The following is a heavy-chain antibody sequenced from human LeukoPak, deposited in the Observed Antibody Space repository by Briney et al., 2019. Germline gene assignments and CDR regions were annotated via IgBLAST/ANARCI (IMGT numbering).Heavy chain of an antibody. CDR3: ARGGAGSPGGYFDY. CDR2: INHSGST. J-gene: IGHJ4*02. D-gene: IGHD3-10*01. Sequence: PSETLSPTCAVYGGSFSGYYWSWIRQPPGKGLEWIGEINHSGSTNYYPSLKSRVSISVDTSKNHFPLKLSSVTAADTAVYYCARGGAGSPGGYFDYWGQGTLVTVPS. CDR1: GGSFSGYY. V-gene: IGHV4-34*01.